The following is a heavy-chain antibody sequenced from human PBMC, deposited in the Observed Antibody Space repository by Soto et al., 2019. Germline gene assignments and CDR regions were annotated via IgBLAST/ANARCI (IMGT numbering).Heavy chain of an antibody. V-gene: IGHV3-7*01. CDR1: GFSFSGHW. J-gene: IGHJ4*02. CDR3: ARVKIEMATIFDY. Sequence: GSLRLSCVVSGFSFSGHWMSWVRQAPGKGPEWVAKIKEDGSEQNYVDSVTGRFTISRDNAKKSLYLQMNSLRAEDTAVYYCARVKIEMATIFDYWSQGNQVTVSS. CDR2: IKEDGSEQ. D-gene: IGHD3-22*01.